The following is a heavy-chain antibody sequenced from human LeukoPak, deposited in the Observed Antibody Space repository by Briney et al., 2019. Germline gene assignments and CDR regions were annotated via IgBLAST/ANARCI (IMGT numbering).Heavy chain of an antibody. CDR2: ISSGGDGT. Sequence: GGSLRLSCAASGFTFSDYGMSWVRQAPGKGLEWVSTISSGGDGTYYADSVKGRFTISRDNSKNTLYLQMNSLRAEDTAVYYCAKDGSYHDKSGAFDIWGQGTMVTVSS. CDR3: AKDGSYHDKSGAFDI. V-gene: IGHV3-23*01. CDR1: GFTFSDYG. D-gene: IGHD1-26*01. J-gene: IGHJ3*02.